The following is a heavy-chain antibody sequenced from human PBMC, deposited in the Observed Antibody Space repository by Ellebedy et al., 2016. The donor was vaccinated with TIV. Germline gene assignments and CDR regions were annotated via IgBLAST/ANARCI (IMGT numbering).Heavy chain of an antibody. CDR2: ISGRSRST. V-gene: IGHV3-23*01. Sequence: GESLKISCAASGFTFSRNAMSWVRQAPGKGLAWVSVISGRSRSTYYADSVKGRFTISRDNSENTLYLQMNSLRAEDTAVYFCARDLLGGYGSGTFDYWGQGTLVTVSS. D-gene: IGHD3-10*01. J-gene: IGHJ4*02. CDR3: ARDLLGGYGSGTFDY. CDR1: GFTFSRNA.